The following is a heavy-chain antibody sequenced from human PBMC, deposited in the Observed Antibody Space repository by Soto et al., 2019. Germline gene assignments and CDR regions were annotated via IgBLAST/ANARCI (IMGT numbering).Heavy chain of an antibody. CDR3: ARGLHDYEPFYYFDY. Sequence: SETLSLTCAVYGGSFSGYYWSWIRQPPGKGLEWIGEINHSGSTNYNPSLKSRVTISVDTSKNQFSLKLSSVTAADTAVYYCARGLHDYEPFYYFDYWGQGTLVTVSS. V-gene: IGHV4-34*01. J-gene: IGHJ4*02. CDR2: INHSGST. D-gene: IGHD4-17*01. CDR1: GGSFSGYY.